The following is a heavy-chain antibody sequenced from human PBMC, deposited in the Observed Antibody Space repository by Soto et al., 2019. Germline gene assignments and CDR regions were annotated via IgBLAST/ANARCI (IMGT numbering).Heavy chain of an antibody. CDR1: GGSISSYY. Sequence: SETLSLTCAGSGGSISSYYWIWIRQHPGKGLEWIGYIYYSGSTNYNPSLKSRVTISVDTSKNQFSLKLSSVTAADTAVYYCARVRYYYGSGSYYAQTIYGRDVWGQGTTVTV. CDR3: ARVRYYYGSGSYYAQTIYGRDV. D-gene: IGHD3-10*01. J-gene: IGHJ6*02. CDR2: IYYSGST. V-gene: IGHV4-59*01.